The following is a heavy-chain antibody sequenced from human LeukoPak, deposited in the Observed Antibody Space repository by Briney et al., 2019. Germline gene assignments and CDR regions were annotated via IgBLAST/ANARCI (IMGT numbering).Heavy chain of an antibody. CDR1: GYSISSGYY. CDR3: ARGPPDYDFWSGYSPDGYYYYYMDV. V-gene: IGHV4-38-2*01. Sequence: SETLSLTCAVSGYSISSGYYWGGIRQPPGQGLEWIASIYRSGSTSYNSCLKRRVTISVHKPKTHCDLKLSSATAADTAVYYCARGPPDYDFWSGYSPDGYYYYYMDVWGKGTTVTVSS. CDR2: IYRSGST. D-gene: IGHD3-3*01. J-gene: IGHJ6*03.